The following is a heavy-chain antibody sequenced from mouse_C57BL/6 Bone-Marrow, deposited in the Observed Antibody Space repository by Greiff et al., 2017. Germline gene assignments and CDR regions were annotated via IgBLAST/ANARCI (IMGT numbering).Heavy chain of an antibody. CDR1: GFTFSDYG. V-gene: IGHV5-17*01. J-gene: IGHJ4*01. CDR3: AGRYLCFCAIDY. CDR2: ISSGSSTT. D-gene: IGHD1-1*01. Sequence: EVQLVESGGGLVKPGGSLKLSCAASGFTFSDYGMHWVRQAPEQGLEWVAYISSGSSTTYYADTVKGRFTISRDNATNTLFLQMTSLRSEDTAVDYCAGRYLCFCAIDYWGQGTSVTVSS.